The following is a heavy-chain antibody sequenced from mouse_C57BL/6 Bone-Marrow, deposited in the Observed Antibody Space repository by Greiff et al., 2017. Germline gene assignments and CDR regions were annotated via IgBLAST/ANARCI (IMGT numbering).Heavy chain of an antibody. D-gene: IGHD2-5*01. V-gene: IGHV1-39*01. J-gene: IGHJ3*01. CDR2: INPNYGTT. CDR1: GYSFTDYT. Sequence: IQLQQSGPELVKPGASVKISCKASGYSFTDYTMNWVKQSNGKSLEWIGVINPNYGTTSYNQKFKGKATLTVDQSSSTAYMQLNSLTSEDSAVYYCARGGYSNYLAWFAYWGQGTLVTVSA. CDR3: ARGGYSNYLAWFAY.